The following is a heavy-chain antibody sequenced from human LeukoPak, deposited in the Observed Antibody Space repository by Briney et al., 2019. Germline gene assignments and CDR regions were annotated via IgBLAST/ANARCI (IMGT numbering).Heavy chain of an antibody. CDR2: IYYSGST. V-gene: IGHV4-59*08. CDR3: ARGSSHDAFDI. D-gene: IGHD6-13*01. J-gene: IGHJ3*02. CDR1: GGSISSYY. Sequence: SETLSLTCTVSGGSISSYYWSWIRQPPGKGLEWIGYIYYSGSTYYNPSLKSRVTISVDTSKNQFSLKLSSVTAADTAVYYCARGSSHDAFDIWGQGTMVTVSS.